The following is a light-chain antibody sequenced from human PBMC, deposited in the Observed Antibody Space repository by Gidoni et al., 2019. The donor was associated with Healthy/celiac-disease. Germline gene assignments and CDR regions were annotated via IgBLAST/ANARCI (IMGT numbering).Light chain of an antibody. CDR2: GAS. CDR3: QHYNNWPPWT. CDR1: QSVRNN. Sequence: EVVMTQSPATLSVSPGERATLSCRASQSVRNNLAWYQQKPGQAPRLLLYGASTRASGIPARFSGSGSGTEFTLTISSLQSEDFAVYYCQHYNNWPPWTFGQGTKVEIK. J-gene: IGKJ1*01. V-gene: IGKV3-15*01.